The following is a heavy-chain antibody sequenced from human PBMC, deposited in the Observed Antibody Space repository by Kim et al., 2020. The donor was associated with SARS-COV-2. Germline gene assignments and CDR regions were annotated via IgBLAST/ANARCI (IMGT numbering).Heavy chain of an antibody. CDR2: INTDTGNP. D-gene: IGHD6-19*01. J-gene: IGHJ5*02. Sequence: ASVKVSCKTSGYTFTNYAINWVRQAPGQGLEWMGWINTDTGNPTYAQGFTGRYVFSLDTSVSTAYLQINRLKAGDTAIYYCARVYSSRGDWLDPWGQGTL. CDR3: ARVYSSRGDWLDP. V-gene: IGHV7-4-1*02. CDR1: GYTFTNYA.